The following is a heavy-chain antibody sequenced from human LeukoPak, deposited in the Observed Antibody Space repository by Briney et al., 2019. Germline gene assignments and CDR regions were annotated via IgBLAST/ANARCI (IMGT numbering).Heavy chain of an antibody. V-gene: IGHV1-2*02. J-gene: IGHJ4*02. CDR2: INPNIGGT. CDR3: ARTWGIAAVIDY. CDR1: GGTFSSYA. Sequence: ASVKVSCKASGGTFSSYAISWVRQAPGQGLEWMGWINPNIGGTNYAQKFQGRVTMTRDTSISTAYMELSRLRSDDTAVYYCARTWGIAAVIDYWGQGTLVTVSS. D-gene: IGHD6-13*01.